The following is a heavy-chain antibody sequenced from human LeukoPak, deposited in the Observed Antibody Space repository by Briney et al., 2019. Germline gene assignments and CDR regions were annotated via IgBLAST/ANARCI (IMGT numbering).Heavy chain of an antibody. CDR1: GFTFSSYA. Sequence: PGGPLRLSCAASGFTFSSYAMSWVRQAPGKGLEWVSAISGSGGSTYYADSVKGRFTISRDNSKNTLYLQMNSLRAEDTAVYYCAKGLSYSDIVVVSGYWGQGTLVTVSS. V-gene: IGHV3-23*01. CDR2: ISGSGGST. D-gene: IGHD2-2*01. CDR3: AKGLSYSDIVVVSGY. J-gene: IGHJ4*02.